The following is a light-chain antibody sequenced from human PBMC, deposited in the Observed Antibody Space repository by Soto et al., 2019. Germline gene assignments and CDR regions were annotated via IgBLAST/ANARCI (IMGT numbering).Light chain of an antibody. Sequence: QSVLTQPASVSGSPGQSITISCTGTSSDVGGYNYVSWYQQFPGKAPKLVIYDVSSRPSGVSDGFSGSKSGNTASLTISGLRAEDEADYYCASYRSGSTYVFGTGTKVTVL. J-gene: IGLJ1*01. CDR3: ASYRSGSTYV. CDR1: SSDVGGYNY. V-gene: IGLV2-14*03. CDR2: DVS.